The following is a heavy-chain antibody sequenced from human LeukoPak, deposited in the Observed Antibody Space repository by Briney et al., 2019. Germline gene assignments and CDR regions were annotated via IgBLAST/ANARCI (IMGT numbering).Heavy chain of an antibody. CDR2: IHPRGGST. J-gene: IGHJ4*02. CDR3: ARLDYSNYVMDY. Sequence: ASVKVSCKASGGTFSSYAISWVRQAPGQGLEWMGIIHPRGGSTSYAQKFQGRVTMTTDTSTSTVYMELSSLRSEDTAMYYCARLDYSNYVMDYWGQGTLVTVSS. D-gene: IGHD4-11*01. CDR1: GGTFSSYA. V-gene: IGHV1-46*01.